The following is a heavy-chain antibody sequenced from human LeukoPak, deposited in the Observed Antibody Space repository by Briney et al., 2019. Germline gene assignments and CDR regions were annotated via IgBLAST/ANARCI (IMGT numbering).Heavy chain of an antibody. CDR3: ARGTGPLYGGRPDY. CDR1: GDSISSSSYY. CDR2: IYHSGST. J-gene: IGHJ4*02. D-gene: IGHD4-23*01. V-gene: IGHV4-30-4*08. Sequence: SETLSLTCTVSGDSISSSSYYWSWIRQPPGKALEWIGYIYHSGSTYYNPSLKSRVVILVDVSKNQFALKLSSGTAADTAVYYCARGTGPLYGGRPDYWGQGILVTASS.